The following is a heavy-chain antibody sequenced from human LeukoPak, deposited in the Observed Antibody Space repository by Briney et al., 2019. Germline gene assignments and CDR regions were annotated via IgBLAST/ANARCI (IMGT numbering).Heavy chain of an antibody. D-gene: IGHD4-17*01. Sequence: GGSLRLSCAASGFTFSSYGMHWVRQASGRGLEWVGRIRSKANSYATAYAASVKGRFTISRDDSKNTAYLQMNSLKTEDTAVYYCTLINGDRTGYWGQGTLVTVSS. CDR1: GFTFSSYG. CDR2: IRSKANSYAT. J-gene: IGHJ4*02. V-gene: IGHV3-73*01. CDR3: TLINGDRTGY.